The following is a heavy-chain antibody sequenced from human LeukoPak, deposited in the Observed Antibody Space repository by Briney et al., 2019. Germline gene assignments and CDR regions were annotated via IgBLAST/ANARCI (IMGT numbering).Heavy chain of an antibody. D-gene: IGHD1-7*01. Sequence: ASVKVSCKASGYTFTSYGISWVRQAPGQGLEWMGWISAYNGNTNYAQKLQGRVTMTTDTSTSTAYMELRSLRSDDTAVYYCARDPWTPGTYFYYYYGMDVWGQGTTVTVSS. CDR2: ISAYNGNT. V-gene: IGHV1-18*01. CDR3: ARDPWTPGTYFYYYYGMDV. J-gene: IGHJ6*02. CDR1: GYTFTSYG.